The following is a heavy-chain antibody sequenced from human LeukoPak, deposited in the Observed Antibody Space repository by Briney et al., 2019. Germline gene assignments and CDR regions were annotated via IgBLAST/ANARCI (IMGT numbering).Heavy chain of an antibody. CDR2: IYYSGYS. J-gene: IGHJ4*02. D-gene: IGHD2-21*01. CDR1: GGSITSYY. Sequence: SETLSLTCTVSGGSITSYYWAWPRQPPGKGLEWIGYIYYSGYSNYNPSLKSRVSMSVDTSKNQFSLKLTSVTAADTAVYYCARHSIASDGARLFDYWGRGTLVTVSS. CDR3: ARHSIASDGARLFDY. V-gene: IGHV4-59*08.